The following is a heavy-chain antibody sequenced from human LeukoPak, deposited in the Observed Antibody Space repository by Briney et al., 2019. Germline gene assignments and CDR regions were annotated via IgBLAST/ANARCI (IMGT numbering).Heavy chain of an antibody. CDR1: GDSISSDTYY. CDR3: ARPYDFWWGTYFDY. D-gene: IGHD3-3*01. V-gene: IGHV4-61*02. Sequence: SQTLSLTCTVSGDSISSDTYYWSWIRQPAGKGLEWIGRIYTSGSTNYNPSLKSRVTISVDTSKNQFSLKLSSVTAADTAVYYCARPYDFWWGTYFDYWGQGTLVTVSS. J-gene: IGHJ4*02. CDR2: IYTSGST.